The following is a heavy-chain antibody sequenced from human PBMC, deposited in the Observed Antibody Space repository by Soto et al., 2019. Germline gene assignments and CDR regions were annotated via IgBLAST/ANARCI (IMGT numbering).Heavy chain of an antibody. CDR1: GFTFTNYA. J-gene: IGHJ4*02. CDR3: AKDRGSLYTSSSPLDF. V-gene: IGHV3-23*01. CDR2: ISASGGST. D-gene: IGHD6-6*01. Sequence: GGSLRLSCAASGFTFTNYAMTWVRQAPGKGLEWVSGISASGGSTYYADSVKGRFTISRDNSKNTLFLQMNSLRAEDTALYYCAKDRGSLYTSSSPLDFWGQGTLVTVSS.